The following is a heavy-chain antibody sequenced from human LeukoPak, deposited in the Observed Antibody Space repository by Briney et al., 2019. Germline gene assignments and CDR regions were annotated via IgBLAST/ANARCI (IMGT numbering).Heavy chain of an antibody. D-gene: IGHD6-6*01. Sequence: ASVKVSCKASGGTFSSYAISWVRQAPGQGLEWMGGIIPIFGTANYAQKLQGRVTMTTDTSTSTAYMELSSLRSEDTAVYYCARGGRIAAQDYWGQGTLVTVSS. V-gene: IGHV1-69*05. CDR3: ARGGRIAAQDY. CDR2: IIPIFGTA. J-gene: IGHJ4*02. CDR1: GGTFSSYA.